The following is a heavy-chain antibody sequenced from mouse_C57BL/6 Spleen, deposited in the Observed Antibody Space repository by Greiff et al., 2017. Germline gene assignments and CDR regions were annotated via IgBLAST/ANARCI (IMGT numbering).Heavy chain of an antibody. CDR2: IYPGDGDT. J-gene: IGHJ3*01. CDR1: GYAFSSYW. Sequence: VQLQESGAELVKPGASVTISCKASGYAFSSYWMNWVKQRPGKGLEWIGQIYPGDGDTNYNGKFKGKATLTADKSSSTAYMQLSSLTSEDSAVYFCARLNYYGSSPTWFAYWGQGTLVTVSA. D-gene: IGHD1-1*01. CDR3: ARLNYYGSSPTWFAY. V-gene: IGHV1-80*01.